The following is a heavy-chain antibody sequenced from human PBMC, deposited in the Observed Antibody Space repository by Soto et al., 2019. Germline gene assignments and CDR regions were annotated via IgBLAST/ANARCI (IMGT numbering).Heavy chain of an antibody. CDR1: GYTFSGYY. J-gene: IGHJ6*02. CDR3: ARGGSSGRPYFYGMDV. CDR2: INPKTGDA. D-gene: IGHD3-22*01. V-gene: IGHV1-2*02. Sequence: ASVKVSCKDSGYTFSGYYMHWVRRARGQGLEWMGWINPKTGDAKYAQKFQDRVTMTRDTSINTDYMNLSGLKSDDTAVYYCARGGSSGRPYFYGMDVWGQGTRVTVPS.